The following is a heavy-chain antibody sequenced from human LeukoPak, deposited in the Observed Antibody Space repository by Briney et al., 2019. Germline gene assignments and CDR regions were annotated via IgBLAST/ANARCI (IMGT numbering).Heavy chain of an antibody. D-gene: IGHD6-19*01. CDR3: ASLGYSSGWYYFDY. CDR1: GFTFSSYG. CDR2: ISYDGSNK. V-gene: IGHV3-30*03. J-gene: IGHJ4*02. Sequence: PGGSLRLSCAASGFTFSSYGMHWVRQAPGKGLEWVAVISYDGSNKYYADSVKGRFTISRDNSKNTLYLQMNSLRAEDTAVYYCASLGYSSGWYYFDYWGQGTLVTVSS.